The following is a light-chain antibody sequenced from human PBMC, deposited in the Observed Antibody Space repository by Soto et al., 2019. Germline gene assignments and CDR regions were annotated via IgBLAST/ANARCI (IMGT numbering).Light chain of an antibody. CDR3: CSYAGSSLFYV. Sequence: QSVLTQPASVSGSPGQSITISCTGTSSDVGSYNLVSWYQQHPGKAPKLMIYEGSKRPSGVSNRFSGSKSGNTASLTISGLQAEDEAVYYCCSYAGSSLFYVLGTGTKVTVL. CDR1: SSDVGSYNL. V-gene: IGLV2-23*01. J-gene: IGLJ1*01. CDR2: EGS.